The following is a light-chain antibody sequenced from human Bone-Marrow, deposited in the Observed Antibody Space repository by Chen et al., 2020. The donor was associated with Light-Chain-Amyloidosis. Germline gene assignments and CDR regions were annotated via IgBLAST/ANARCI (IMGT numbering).Light chain of an antibody. CDR3: SSFTSSSSYV. J-gene: IGLJ1*01. Sequence: QSALTQPASVSGSPGQSITISCTGTSGDVGTYNYVSWYQQHPGKAPKVMIYAVSNRPSGVTNRFSGSKSGNTASLTISGLQAEEEADYYCSSFTSSSSYVFGPGTKVTVL. CDR1: SGDVGTYNY. V-gene: IGLV2-14*01. CDR2: AVS.